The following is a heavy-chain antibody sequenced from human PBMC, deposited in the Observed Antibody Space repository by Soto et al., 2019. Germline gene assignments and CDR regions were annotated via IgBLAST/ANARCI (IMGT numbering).Heavy chain of an antibody. V-gene: IGHV1-69*06. CDR1: GGTFSSYA. Sequence: QVQLVQSGAEVKKPGSSVKVSCKASGGTFSSYAISWVRQAPGQGLEWMGGIIPIFGTANYAQKFQGRVTITADKSPRTAYMELSSLRSEDTAVYYCARDRGYCSSTSCFGNWFDPWGQGTLVTVSS. D-gene: IGHD2-2*01. CDR2: IIPIFGTA. CDR3: ARDRGYCSSTSCFGNWFDP. J-gene: IGHJ5*02.